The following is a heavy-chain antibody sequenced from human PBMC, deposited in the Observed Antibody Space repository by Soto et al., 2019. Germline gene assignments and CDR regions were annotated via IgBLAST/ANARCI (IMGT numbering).Heavy chain of an antibody. Sequence: SETLSLTCTVSGGSISSGGYYWSWIRQPPGKGLEWIGYIYYSGSTYYNPSLQTRVTISLDKSKSRFSLKLNSVTAADSAVYFCARLEGLATISYYFDFWGQGALVTVSS. CDR2: IYYSGST. D-gene: IGHD3-9*01. V-gene: IGHV4-30-4*01. J-gene: IGHJ4*02. CDR1: GGSISSGGYY. CDR3: ARLEGLATISYYFDF.